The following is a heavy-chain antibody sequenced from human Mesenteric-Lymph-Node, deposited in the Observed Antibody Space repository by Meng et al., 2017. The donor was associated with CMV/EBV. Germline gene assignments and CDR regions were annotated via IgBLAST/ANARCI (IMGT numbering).Heavy chain of an antibody. D-gene: IGHD3-10*01. Sequence: ASVKVSCKASGYTFTAYYMHWLRQAPGQGPEWMGWINPNSGGTYFAESFRGRVAMTRDTSISTAYMELTRLTSDDTAVYYCARETYGEDDIFDMWGQGTMVTVSS. CDR3: ARETYGEDDIFDM. CDR2: INPNSGGT. V-gene: IGHV1-2*02. J-gene: IGHJ3*02. CDR1: GYTFTAYY.